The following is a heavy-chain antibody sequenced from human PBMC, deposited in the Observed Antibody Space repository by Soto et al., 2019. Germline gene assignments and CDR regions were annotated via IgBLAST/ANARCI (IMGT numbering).Heavy chain of an antibody. D-gene: IGHD2-15*01. J-gene: IGHJ6*02. Sequence: SVKVSCKASGSGFISSGIQWVRQAHGQRLEWIGWIVVASGQTNYAQNFRGRVAITRDTSTATAYIELTGLTSEDTAIYFCSADRPDIGVGWWVWGQGTTVTVSS. V-gene: IGHV1-58*02. CDR1: GSGFISSG. CDR3: SADRPDIGVGWWV. CDR2: IVVASGQT.